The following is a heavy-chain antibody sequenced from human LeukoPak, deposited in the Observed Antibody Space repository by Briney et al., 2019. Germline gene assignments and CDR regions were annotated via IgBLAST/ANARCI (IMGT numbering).Heavy chain of an antibody. Sequence: SETLSLTCAVYGGSFSGYYWSWIRQPPGKGLEWIGEINHSGSTNYNPSLKSRVTISVDTSKNQFSLKLSSVTAEDTAVYYCARDPYSGGYGDYYYYYMDLWGQGTTVTISS. D-gene: IGHD1-26*01. J-gene: IGHJ6*03. CDR2: INHSGST. CDR3: ARDPYSGGYGDYYYYYMDL. V-gene: IGHV4-34*01. CDR1: GGSFSGYY.